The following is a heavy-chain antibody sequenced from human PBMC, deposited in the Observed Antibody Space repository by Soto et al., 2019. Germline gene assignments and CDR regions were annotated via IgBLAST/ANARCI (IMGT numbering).Heavy chain of an antibody. J-gene: IGHJ6*02. CDR3: ARDYIVVVPAAPYGMDV. CDR2: IWYDGSNK. V-gene: IGHV3-33*01. D-gene: IGHD2-2*01. Sequence: QVQLVESGGGVVQPGRSLRLSCAASGFTFSSYGMHWVRQAPGKGREWVAVIWYDGSNKYYADSVKGRFTISRDNSKNTLYLHMNSLRAEDTAVYYCARDYIVVVPAAPYGMDVWGQGTTVTVSS. CDR1: GFTFSSYG.